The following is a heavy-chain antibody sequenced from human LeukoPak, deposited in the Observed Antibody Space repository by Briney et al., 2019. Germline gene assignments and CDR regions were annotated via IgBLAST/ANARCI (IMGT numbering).Heavy chain of an antibody. CDR2: ISAYNGDT. D-gene: IGHD3-22*01. J-gene: IGHJ1*01. Sequence: ASVKVSCKASGYTFTSYDINWVRQAPGQGLEWMGWISAYNGDTNYAQKLQGRVTMTTDTSTSTAYMELRSLRSDDTAVYYCARMPYDSSGYYKHWGQGTLVIASS. CDR3: ARMPYDSSGYYKH. V-gene: IGHV1-18*01. CDR1: GYTFTSYD.